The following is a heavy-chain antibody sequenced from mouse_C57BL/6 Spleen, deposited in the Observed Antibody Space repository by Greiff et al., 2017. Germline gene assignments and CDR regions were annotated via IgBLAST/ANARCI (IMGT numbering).Heavy chain of an antibody. Sequence: VKLVESGAELVKPGASVKISCKASGYAFSSYWMNWVKQRPGKGLEWIGQIYPGDGDTNYNGKFKGKATLTADKSSSTAYMQLSSLTSEDSAVXFWARASYGNYEGKNYWGQGTTLTVSS. CDR3: ARASYGNYEGKNY. V-gene: IGHV1-80*01. CDR1: GYAFSSYW. J-gene: IGHJ2*01. CDR2: IYPGDGDT. D-gene: IGHD2-1*01.